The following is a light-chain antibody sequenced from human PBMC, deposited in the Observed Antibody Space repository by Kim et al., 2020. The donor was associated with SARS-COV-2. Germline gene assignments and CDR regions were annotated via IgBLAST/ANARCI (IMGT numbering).Light chain of an antibody. V-gene: IGLV1-40*01. CDR2: SNN. CDR1: GSNIGAGYD. J-gene: IGLJ2*01. CDR3: QSYDNGLV. Sequence: AGRGVTSSGTGNGSNIGAGYDVHWYQQLPGSAPKLLIYSNNNRPAGVPDRFSASKSGTSASLDITRLQAEDEGDYYCQSYDNGLVCGGGTQLTVL.